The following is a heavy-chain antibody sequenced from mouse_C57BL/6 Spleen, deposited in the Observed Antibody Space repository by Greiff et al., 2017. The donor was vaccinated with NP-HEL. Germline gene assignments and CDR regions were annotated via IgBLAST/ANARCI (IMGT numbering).Heavy chain of an antibody. Sequence: EVMLVESEGGLVQPGSSMKLSCTASGFTFSDYYMAWVRQVPEKGLEWVANINYDGSSTYYLDSLKSRFIISRDNAKNILYLQMSSLKSEDTATYYCARAGGSSPWYFDVWGTGTTVTVSS. CDR2: INYDGSST. V-gene: IGHV5-16*01. CDR1: GFTFSDYY. J-gene: IGHJ1*03. D-gene: IGHD1-1*01. CDR3: ARAGGSSPWYFDV.